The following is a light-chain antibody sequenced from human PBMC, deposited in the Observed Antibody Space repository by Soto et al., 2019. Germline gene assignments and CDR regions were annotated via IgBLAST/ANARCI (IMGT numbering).Light chain of an antibody. Sequence: DIPMTQSPSSLSASVGDSVAITCRASQDISNFLNWYQQTPGKAPKLLTYDASDLETVVPSRFSGTGSGTDFTFTISNVQPEDAATYYGQQYDSLPFTFGPGTKVEIK. CDR2: DAS. V-gene: IGKV1-33*01. CDR3: QQYDSLPFT. CDR1: QDISNF. J-gene: IGKJ4*01.